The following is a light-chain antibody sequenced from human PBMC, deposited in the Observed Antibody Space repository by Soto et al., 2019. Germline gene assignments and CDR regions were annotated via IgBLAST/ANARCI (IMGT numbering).Light chain of an antibody. CDR2: AAS. CDR1: RSVGNN. V-gene: IGKV3D-15*01. CDR3: QQYNNWPFS. J-gene: IGKJ5*01. Sequence: EIVLTRSPATLSLSPGERATLSCRASRSVGNNLAWYQKKPGQAPGLLSYAASTRATGIPARFSGSGSGTDFTLTISGLQSEDSAVYFCQQYNNWPFSFGQGTRLEIK.